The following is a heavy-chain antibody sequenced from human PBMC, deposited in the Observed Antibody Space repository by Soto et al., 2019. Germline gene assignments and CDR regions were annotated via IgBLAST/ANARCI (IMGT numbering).Heavy chain of an antibody. J-gene: IGHJ1*01. CDR3: AHIRVTMIVGAGYFQH. CDR1: GFSLSSSGVG. CDR2: IYWDDTK. V-gene: IGHV2-5*02. Sequence: QITLKESGPTLVKPTQTLPLTCTFSGFSLSSSGVGVGWIRQPPGKALEWVALIYWDDTKRYSPSLKSGLTITKDTSKNQVVLTMTNMDPVDTATYYCAHIRVTMIVGAGYFQHCGQRTLCTDSS. D-gene: IGHD3-22*01.